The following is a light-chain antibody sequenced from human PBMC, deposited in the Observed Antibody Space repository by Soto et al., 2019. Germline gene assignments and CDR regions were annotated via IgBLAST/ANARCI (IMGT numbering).Light chain of an antibody. CDR1: HSVLYSSNNMNY. V-gene: IGKV4-1*01. J-gene: IGKJ5*01. Sequence: DIVMTQSPDSLAVXLXERXTINCKSSHSVLYSSNNMNYLAWYQQKPGQPPKLLFYWASTRESGVPDRFSGSGSGTDFTLTISSLQAEDVAVYYCQHYYSTPFTFGQGTRLEIK. CDR2: WAS. CDR3: QHYYSTPFT.